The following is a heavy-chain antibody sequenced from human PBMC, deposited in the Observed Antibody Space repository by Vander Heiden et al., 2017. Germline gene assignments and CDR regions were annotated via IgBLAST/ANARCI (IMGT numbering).Heavy chain of an antibody. Sequence: EVQLVQSGAEVKKPGESLKLSCKGSGYSFTSYWIGWVRQMPGKGLEWMGIIYPGDSDTRYSPSFQGQVTISADKSISTAYLQWSSLKASDTAMYYCARVAITMVRGVIITMYYFDYWGQGTLVTVSS. D-gene: IGHD3-10*01. J-gene: IGHJ4*02. V-gene: IGHV5-51*01. CDR3: ARVAITMVRGVIITMYYFDY. CDR2: IYPGDSDT. CDR1: GYSFTSYW.